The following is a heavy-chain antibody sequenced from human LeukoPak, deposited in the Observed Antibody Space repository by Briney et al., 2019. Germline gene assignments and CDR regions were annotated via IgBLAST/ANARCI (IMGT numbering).Heavy chain of an antibody. CDR2: IYYSGST. J-gene: IGHJ4*02. D-gene: IGHD3-10*01. CDR3: ARGRAKYYYGSGSYSPQYYFDY. V-gene: IGHV4-59*12. Sequence: SSETLSLTCTVSGGSISSYYWSWIRQPPGKGLEWIGYIYYSGSTNYNPSLKSRVTISVDTSKNQFSLKLSSVTAADTAVYYCARGRAKYYYGSGSYSPQYYFDYWGQGTLVTVSS. CDR1: GGSISSYY.